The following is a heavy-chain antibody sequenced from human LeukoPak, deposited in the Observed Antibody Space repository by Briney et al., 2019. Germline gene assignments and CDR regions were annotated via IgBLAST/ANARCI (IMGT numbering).Heavy chain of an antibody. CDR1: GDIVSSNSAA. CDR3: AKGYYGMDV. CDR2: TYFRSKWYN. V-gene: IGHV6-1*01. Sequence: SQTLSLTCALSGDIVSSNSAAWSWIRQSPSRGLEWLGRTYFRSKWYNDYAVSVQSRITIKADTSKNRFSLQLNSVTPEDTAVYYCAKGYYGMDVWGQGTTVTVSS. J-gene: IGHJ6*02.